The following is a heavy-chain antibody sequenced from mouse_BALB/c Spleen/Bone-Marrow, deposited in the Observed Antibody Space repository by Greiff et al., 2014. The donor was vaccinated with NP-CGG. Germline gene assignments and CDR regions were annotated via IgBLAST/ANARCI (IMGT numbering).Heavy chain of an antibody. D-gene: IGHD1-2*01. V-gene: IGHV5-12-1*01. CDR3: ATDYYGRFDY. CDR1: GFGFSSSD. J-gene: IGHJ2*01. Sequence: VQLQQSGGGLVKPGGSLKLSCAASGFGFSSSDMSWVRQTPEKRLEWVAYISSGGGSTYYPDTVKGRFTISRDNAKNTLYLQMSSLKSEDTAMYYFATDYYGRFDYWGQGTTLTVSS. CDR2: ISSGGGST.